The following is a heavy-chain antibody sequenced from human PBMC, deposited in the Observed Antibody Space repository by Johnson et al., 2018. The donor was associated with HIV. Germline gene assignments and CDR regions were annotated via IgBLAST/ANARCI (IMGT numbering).Heavy chain of an antibody. CDR1: GFTVSSNY. CDR3: AKKALGYVDAFDI. V-gene: IGHV3-23*04. J-gene: IGHJ3*02. CDR2: ISGSGGST. D-gene: IGHD5-18*01. Sequence: VQLVESGGGLIQPGGSLRLSCAASGFTVSSNYMSWVRQAPGKGLEWVSAISGSGGSTYYADSVKGRFTISRDNSKNTLYLQMNSLRAEDTAVYYCAKKALGYVDAFDIWGQGTMVTVSS.